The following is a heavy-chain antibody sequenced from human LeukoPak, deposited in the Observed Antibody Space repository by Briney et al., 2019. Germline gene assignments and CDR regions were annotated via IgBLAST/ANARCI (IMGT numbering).Heavy chain of an antibody. Sequence: PSETLSLTCAGYGGSLSDYYWTWIRSPPGKGLEGIGEINHSGRTNYNPSLKSRVTIAVDTSKNQFSLNVRSVTAADTAVYYCARGHVAARILHWGQGTLVTVSS. V-gene: IGHV4-34*01. D-gene: IGHD2-21*02. CDR3: ARGHVAARILH. CDR1: GGSLSDYY. CDR2: INHSGRT. J-gene: IGHJ1*01.